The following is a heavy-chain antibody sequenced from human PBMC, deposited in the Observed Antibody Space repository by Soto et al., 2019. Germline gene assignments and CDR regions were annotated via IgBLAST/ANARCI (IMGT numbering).Heavy chain of an antibody. J-gene: IGHJ4*02. CDR3: ARDFAYFDS. CDR1: GGSFKSGSYS. V-gene: IGHV4-61*01. D-gene: IGHD3-3*01. CDR2: VYHTGRT. Sequence: PSETLSLTXTVSGGSFKSGSYSWSWIRQPPGKGLEWIGYVYHTGRTSYNPSLKSRVSISMDTSKNQFSLNLDSVTAADTAVYFCARDFAYFDSWGRGTLVTVSS.